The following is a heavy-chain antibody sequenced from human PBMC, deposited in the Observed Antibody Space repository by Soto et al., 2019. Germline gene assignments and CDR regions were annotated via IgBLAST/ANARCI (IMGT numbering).Heavy chain of an antibody. D-gene: IGHD2-2*01. Sequence: ASVQVSCNASGYTFCGYYMHWVRQAPGQGFEWMGWINANSRGTNYAQKFKRRVTMTRDTSIRTAYMELSRLRSDDTAVYYCARVLLGGPAGFHHWGQGTLVTVSS. V-gene: IGHV1-2*02. CDR3: ARVLLGGPAGFHH. J-gene: IGHJ4*02. CDR1: GYTFCGYY. CDR2: INANSRGT.